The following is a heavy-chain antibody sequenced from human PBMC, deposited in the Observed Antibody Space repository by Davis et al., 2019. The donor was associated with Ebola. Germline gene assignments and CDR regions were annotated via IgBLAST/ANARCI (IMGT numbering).Heavy chain of an antibody. V-gene: IGHV3-69-1*01. Sequence: GESLKISCAASGFTFSSYDMSWVRQAPGKGLEWISFISDTNAIYSADSVKGRFTISRDNAKNSLYLQMNSLRAEDTAMYYCARVHTSYGNAFDVWGRGTMVTVSS. CDR3: ARVHTSYGNAFDV. CDR2: ISDTNAI. D-gene: IGHD4-17*01. J-gene: IGHJ3*01. CDR1: GFTFSSYD.